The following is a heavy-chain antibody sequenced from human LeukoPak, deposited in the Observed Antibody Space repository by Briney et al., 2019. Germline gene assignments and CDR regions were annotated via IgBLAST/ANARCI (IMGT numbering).Heavy chain of an antibody. CDR3: ASFGVLMVYAIPDFYYMDV. D-gene: IGHD2-8*01. CDR2: IYYSGST. V-gene: IGHV4-39*01. CDR1: GGSISSSSYY. J-gene: IGHJ6*03. Sequence: SETLSLTCTVSGGSISSSSYYWGWIRQPPGKGLEWIGSIYYSGSTYYNPSLKSRVTISVDTSKNQFSLKLSSVTAADTAVYYCASFGVLMVYAIPDFYYMDVWGKGTTVTVSS.